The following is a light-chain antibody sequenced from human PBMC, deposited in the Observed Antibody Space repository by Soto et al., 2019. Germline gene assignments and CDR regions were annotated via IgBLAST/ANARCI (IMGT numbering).Light chain of an antibody. CDR3: SLYTSSSTYVV. V-gene: IGLV2-18*01. J-gene: IGLJ2*01. CDR1: SIDVGSYNR. CDR2: EVS. Sequence: QSALTQPPSVSGSPGQSVTISCTGTSIDVGSYNRVSWYQQPPGTAPKLMIYEVSNRPSGVPDRFSGSKSGNTASLTISGLQAEDEADYYCSLYTSSSTYVVFGGGTKVTVL.